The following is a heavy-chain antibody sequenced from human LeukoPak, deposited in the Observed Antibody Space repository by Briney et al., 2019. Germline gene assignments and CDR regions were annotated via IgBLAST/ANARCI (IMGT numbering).Heavy chain of an antibody. CDR2: INPSGGST. Sequence: EATVKVSCKASGYTFTSYYMHWVRQAPGQGLEWMGIINPSGGSTSYAQKFQGRVTMTRDTSTSTVYMELSSLRSEDTAVYYCARPGSCSGGSCYSDYWGQGTLVIVSS. V-gene: IGHV1-46*03. CDR1: GYTFTSYY. CDR3: ARPGSCSGGSCYSDY. D-gene: IGHD2-15*01. J-gene: IGHJ4*02.